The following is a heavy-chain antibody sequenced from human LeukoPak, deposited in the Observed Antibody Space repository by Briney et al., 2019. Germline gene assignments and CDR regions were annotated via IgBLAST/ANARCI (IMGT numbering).Heavy chain of an antibody. CDR2: INPNSGDT. J-gene: IGHJ5*02. CDR3: ASLPTRQSGGSGTWSNYFDP. CDR1: GYTFSGYY. Sequence: ASVKVSCKASGYTFSGYYIHWVRQAPGQGLEWMGWINPNSGDTNYAQNFKGRVSMTRDTSIRTAYMELSRLRFDDTAVYYCASLPTRQSGGSGTWSNYFDPWARGTLVTVS. V-gene: IGHV1-2*02. D-gene: IGHD2-15*01.